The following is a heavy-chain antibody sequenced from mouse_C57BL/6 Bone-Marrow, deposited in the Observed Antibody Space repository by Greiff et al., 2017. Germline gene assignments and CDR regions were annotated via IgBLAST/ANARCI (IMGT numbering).Heavy chain of an antibody. J-gene: IGHJ2*01. CDR1: GYTFTSYW. CDR2: IDPHSGGT. V-gene: IGHV1-72*01. D-gene: IGHD3-1*01. Sequence: QVQLQQPGAELVKPGASVKLSCKASGYTFTSYWMHWVKQRPGRGLEWIGRIDPHSGGTKYNEKFKSKATLTVDKPSSTAYMQLSSLTSKDSAVYYCARNRMPIGLQYFDYWGQGTTLTVSS. CDR3: ARNRMPIGLQYFDY.